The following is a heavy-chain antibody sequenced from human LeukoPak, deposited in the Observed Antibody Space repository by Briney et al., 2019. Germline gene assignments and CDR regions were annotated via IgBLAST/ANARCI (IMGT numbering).Heavy chain of an antibody. CDR2: ISSSADRI. CDR3: ARDHSSSGMDV. CDR1: GFTFRSHG. V-gene: IGHV3-48*01. Sequence: GGSLRLSCVGFGFTFRSHGMNWVRQAPGKGPEWISYISSSADRIYYADSVRGRLAISRDNDRNSLFLDMNTLRAEDTAVYYCARDHSSSGMDVWGQGTTVTVSS. J-gene: IGHJ6*02.